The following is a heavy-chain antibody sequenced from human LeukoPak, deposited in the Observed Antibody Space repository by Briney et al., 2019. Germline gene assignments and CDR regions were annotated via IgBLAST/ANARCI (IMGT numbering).Heavy chain of an antibody. D-gene: IGHD1-26*01. V-gene: IGHV1-69*02. J-gene: IGHJ4*02. CDR1: GGSFTFYS. CDR3: AIEERGAIGY. Sequence: GSSVKVSCKASGGSFTFYSISWVGQVPGQGLEWMGGIITILGKTNYAQIFQGRVTVTADISSSTAYMELSRLTSEDTAVYYCAIEERGAIGYWGQGTLVTVSS. CDR2: IITILGKT.